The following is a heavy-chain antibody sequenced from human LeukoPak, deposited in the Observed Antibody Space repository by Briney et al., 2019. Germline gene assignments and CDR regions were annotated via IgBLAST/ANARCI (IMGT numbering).Heavy chain of an antibody. CDR1: GVTFSNHA. D-gene: IGHD1-26*01. V-gene: IGHV3-23*01. J-gene: IGHJ4*02. Sequence: GGSXGXSCAASGVTFSNHAMSWVRQAPGKGLEWVSGITGSGGSTYHAESVKGRFTISRDNSKNTLYLEMNSLRAEDTAVYFCATRPASETYYAVFDYWGQGTLVTVSS. CDR3: ATRPASETYYAVFDY. CDR2: ITGSGGST.